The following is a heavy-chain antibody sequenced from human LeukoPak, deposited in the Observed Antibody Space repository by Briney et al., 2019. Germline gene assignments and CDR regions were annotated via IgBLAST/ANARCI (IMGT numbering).Heavy chain of an antibody. CDR2: ISSSSSYI. Sequence: GGSLRLSCAASGFTFSSYSMNWVRQAPGKGLEWVSPISSSSSYIYYADSVKGRFTISRDNAKNSLYLQMNSLRAEDTAVYYCARQYCSSTSCYSPWFDPWGQGTLVTVSS. D-gene: IGHD2-2*02. CDR3: ARQYCSSTSCYSPWFDP. J-gene: IGHJ5*02. V-gene: IGHV3-21*01. CDR1: GFTFSSYS.